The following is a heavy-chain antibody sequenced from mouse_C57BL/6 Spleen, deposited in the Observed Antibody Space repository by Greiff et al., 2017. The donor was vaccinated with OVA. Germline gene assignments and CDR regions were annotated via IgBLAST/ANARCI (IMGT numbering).Heavy chain of an antibody. J-gene: IGHJ1*03. CDR1: GYTFTSYW. CDR3: ARWAYYSNYGCFAV. Sequence: QVHVKQPGAELVKPGASVKLSCKASGYTFTSYWMHWVKQRPGQGLEWIGRIHPNSGSTNYNEKFKSKATLTVDKSSSTAYMKLSSLTSEDSAVYYCARWAYYSNYGCFAVWGTGTTVTVSS. V-gene: IGHV1-64*01. CDR2: IHPNSGST. D-gene: IGHD2-5*01.